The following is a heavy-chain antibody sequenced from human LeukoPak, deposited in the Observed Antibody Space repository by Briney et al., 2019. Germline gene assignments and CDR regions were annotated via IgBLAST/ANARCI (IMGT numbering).Heavy chain of an antibody. Sequence: GGSLRLSCAASVFTFSSYGMHWVRQAPGKGLEWVADISYDGSNKYYADSVKGRFTISRDNSKNTLYLHMNSLRAEDTAVYYCAKDGDADGPIGTTPPSVDPWGQGTLVTVSS. J-gene: IGHJ5*02. CDR1: VFTFSSYG. D-gene: IGHD1-1*01. V-gene: IGHV3-30*18. CDR3: AKDGDADGPIGTTPPSVDP. CDR2: ISYDGSNK.